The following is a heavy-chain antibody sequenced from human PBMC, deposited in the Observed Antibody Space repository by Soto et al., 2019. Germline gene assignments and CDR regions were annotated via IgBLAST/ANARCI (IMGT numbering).Heavy chain of an antibody. D-gene: IGHD5-18*01. J-gene: IGHJ4*02. CDR3: NTVHTETTLDLDY. Sequence: EVQLVESGGGLVKPGESLTLSCEASGFTFTHAWMTWVRQAPGKGLEWVGLIKSKASGETTDYAAPVKGRFAISRDDSRNTVYLQMNSLKAEDTGVYYCNTVHTETTLDLDYWGRGTLVTVSA. CDR1: GFTFTHAW. CDR2: IKSKASGETT. V-gene: IGHV3-15*01.